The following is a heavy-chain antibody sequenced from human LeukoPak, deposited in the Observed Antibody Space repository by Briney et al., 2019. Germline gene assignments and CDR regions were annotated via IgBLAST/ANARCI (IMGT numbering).Heavy chain of an antibody. V-gene: IGHV4-39*07. Sequence: SETLSLTCTVSGGSISSSSYYWGWIRQPPGKGLEWVGSIYYSGSTYYNPSLKSRVTISVDTSKNQFSLKLSSVTAADTAVYYCARARSGRWLVFPFDYWGQGTLVTVSS. CDR2: IYYSGST. CDR1: GGSISSSSYY. CDR3: ARARSGRWLVFPFDY. D-gene: IGHD6-19*01. J-gene: IGHJ4*02.